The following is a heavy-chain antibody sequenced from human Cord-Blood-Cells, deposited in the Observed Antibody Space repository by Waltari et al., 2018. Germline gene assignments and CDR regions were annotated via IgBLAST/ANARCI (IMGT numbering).Heavy chain of an antibody. J-gene: IGHJ5*02. CDR3: ARGRGGGRGVLPNHNWFDP. CDR2: IYYSGST. D-gene: IGHD3-10*01. V-gene: IGHV4-61*01. CDR1: GGSVSSGSYY. Sequence: QVQLQESGPGLVKPSETLSLTCTVSGGSVSSGSYYWSWIRQPPGKGLEWIGYIYYSGSTNYNPSLKSRCTISVDTSKNQLSRKLSSGTAADTAVYYCARGRGGGRGVLPNHNWFDPWGQGTLVTVSS.